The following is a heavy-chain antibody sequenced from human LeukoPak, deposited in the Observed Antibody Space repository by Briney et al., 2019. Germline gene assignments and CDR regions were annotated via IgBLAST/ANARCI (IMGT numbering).Heavy chain of an antibody. V-gene: IGHV1-69*01. CDR3: ARDPENCSSTSSYVHFQH. J-gene: IGHJ1*01. CDR1: GGTFSSYA. CDR2: ILPIFGTA. Sequence: SVNVSCMASGGTFSSYAISWVRQAPGQGLEWMGGILPIFGTATYAQKFQGRVTITADESTSTAYMELSSLRSEDTAVYYCARDPENCSSTSSYVHFQHWGQGTLVTVSS. D-gene: IGHD2-2*01.